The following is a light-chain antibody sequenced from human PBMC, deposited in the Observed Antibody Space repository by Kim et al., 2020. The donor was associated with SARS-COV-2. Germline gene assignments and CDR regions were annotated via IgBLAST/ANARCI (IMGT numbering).Light chain of an antibody. V-gene: IGKV3-15*01. Sequence: SPGESASLSCMCSQRIRRNLAWYQQKPGQAPRLLIYGGSTRATGIPAKFSGSGSGTEFTLPISSLQSDDSAVYYCQQYSNWPPYSFGQGTKLEI. CDR2: GGS. J-gene: IGKJ2*03. CDR1: QRIRRN. CDR3: QQYSNWPPYS.